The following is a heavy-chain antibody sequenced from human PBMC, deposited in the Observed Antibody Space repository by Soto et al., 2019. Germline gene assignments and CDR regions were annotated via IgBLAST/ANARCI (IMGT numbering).Heavy chain of an antibody. CDR2: ISAYNGNT. D-gene: IGHD6-13*01. V-gene: IGHV1-18*01. CDR1: GYTFTSYG. CDR3: ASQRGSSWYYYYGMDV. J-gene: IGHJ6*02. Sequence: QVQLVQSGAEVKKPGASVKVSCKASGYTFTSYGISWVRQAPGQGLEWMGWISAYNGNTNYAQKLQGRVTMTTDTSTSSADMELGSLRSDDTAVYYCASQRGSSWYYYYGMDVWGQGTTVTVSS.